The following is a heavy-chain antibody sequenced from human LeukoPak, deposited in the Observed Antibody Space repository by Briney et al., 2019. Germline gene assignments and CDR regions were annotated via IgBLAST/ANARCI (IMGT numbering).Heavy chain of an antibody. CDR2: VTGGGLTT. CDR1: GFTFSTYG. V-gene: IGHV3-23*01. Sequence: GGSLRLSCAASGFTFSTYGMSGVRQAPGKGLEWVSAVTGGGLTTYYADSVKGRFTISRDNSKNTLYLQMNSLRAEDTAVYYCATMKGYFENWGQGTLVTVSS. CDR3: ATMKGYFEN. J-gene: IGHJ4*02. D-gene: IGHD3-22*01.